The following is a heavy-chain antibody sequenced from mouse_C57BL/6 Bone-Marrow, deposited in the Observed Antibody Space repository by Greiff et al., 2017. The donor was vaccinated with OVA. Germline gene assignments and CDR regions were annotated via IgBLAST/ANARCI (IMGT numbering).Heavy chain of an antibody. D-gene: IGHD1-1*01. V-gene: IGHV1-82*01. J-gene: IGHJ1*03. CDR2: IYPGDGDT. Sequence: VQLQQSGPELVKPGASVKISCKASGYAFSSSWMNWVKQRPGKGLEWIGRIYPGDGDTNYNGKFKGKATLTADKSSSTAYMQLSSLTSEDSAVYFCARSYGSSPHWYFDVWGTGTTVTVSS. CDR1: GYAFSSSW. CDR3: ARSYGSSPHWYFDV.